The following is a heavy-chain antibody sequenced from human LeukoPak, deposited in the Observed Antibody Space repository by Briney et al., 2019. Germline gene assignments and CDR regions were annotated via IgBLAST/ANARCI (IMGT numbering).Heavy chain of an antibody. CDR1: GGSFSGYY. CDR3: ARVLTYYYGSGSYLLYDY. CDR2: INHSGST. J-gene: IGHJ4*02. Sequence: SETLSLTCAVYGGSFSGYYWSWIRQPPGKGLEWIGEINHSGSTNYNPSLKSRVTISVDTSKNQSSLKLSSVTAADTAVYYCARVLTYYYGSGSYLLYDYWGQGTLVTVSS. V-gene: IGHV4-34*01. D-gene: IGHD3-10*01.